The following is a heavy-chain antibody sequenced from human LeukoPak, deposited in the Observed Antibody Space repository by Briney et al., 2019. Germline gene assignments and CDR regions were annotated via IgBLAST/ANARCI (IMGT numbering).Heavy chain of an antibody. J-gene: IGHJ6*02. V-gene: IGHV7-4-1*02. CDR3: ARGVIQGYYYGMDV. CDR2: INTNTGNP. CDR1: GYTFTSYA. Sequence: ASVKVSCKASGYTFTSYAMNWVRQAPGQGLEWMGWINTNTGNPTYAQGFTGRFVFSLDTSVSTAYLQISSLKAEDTAVYYCARGVIQGYYYGMDVWGQGTTVTVSS.